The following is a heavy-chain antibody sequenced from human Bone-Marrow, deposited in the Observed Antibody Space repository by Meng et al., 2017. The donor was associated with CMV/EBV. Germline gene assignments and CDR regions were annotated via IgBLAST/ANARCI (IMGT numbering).Heavy chain of an antibody. Sequence: VQLMQSGGGVKEPGASVKVSCKTSGYTFSDYYMHWVRQAPGQGLEWMGWIRSDGSATNYAQKFRGRVTMTRDASVSTAYMELSGLTSDDTAVYFCVRSSGWSLFDYWGPGALVTVSS. CDR3: VRSSGWSLFDY. CDR1: GYTFSDYY. CDR2: IRSDGSAT. V-gene: IGHV1-2*02. D-gene: IGHD6-19*01. J-gene: IGHJ4*02.